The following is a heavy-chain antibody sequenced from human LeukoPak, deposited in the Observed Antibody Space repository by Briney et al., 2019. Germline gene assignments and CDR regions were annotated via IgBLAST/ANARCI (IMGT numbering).Heavy chain of an antibody. Sequence: GASVKVSCKASGCILTGCYMYWVRQAPGQGLEWMGWIYPYTGGTDSAQKFQGRITMTRDTSISTAYMELSRLRSDDTAVYYCARYYGEAPPYWGQGTVVIVSS. D-gene: IGHD4-17*01. CDR1: GCILTGCY. CDR3: ARYYGEAPPY. CDR2: IYPYTGGT. V-gene: IGHV1-2*02. J-gene: IGHJ4*02.